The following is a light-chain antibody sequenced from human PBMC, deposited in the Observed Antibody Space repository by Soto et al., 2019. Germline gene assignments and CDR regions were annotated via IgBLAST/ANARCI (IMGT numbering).Light chain of an antibody. CDR1: QSVSSY. CDR3: QQRSNWPPMYT. CDR2: DAS. Sequence: EIVLTQSPATLSLSPGERGTLSCRASQSVSSYLAWYQQKPGQAPRLLIYDASNRATGIPARCSGSGSGTDFPLTSSSLEPEDFAVYYCQQRSNWPPMYTFGQGTKLEIK. V-gene: IGKV3-11*01. J-gene: IGKJ2*01.